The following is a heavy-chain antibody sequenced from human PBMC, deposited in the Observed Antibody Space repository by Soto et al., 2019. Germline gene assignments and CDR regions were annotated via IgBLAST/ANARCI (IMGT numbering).Heavy chain of an antibody. V-gene: IGHV3-21*01. Sequence: PGGSLRLSCAASGFTFSSYSMNWVRQAPGKGLEWVSSISSSSSYIYYADSVKGRFTISRDNAKNSLYLQMNSLRAEDTAVYYCARSAPPIVVVVAANFDYWGQGTLVTVSS. CDR3: ARSAPPIVVVVAANFDY. CDR1: GFTFSSYS. CDR2: ISSSSSYI. D-gene: IGHD2-15*01. J-gene: IGHJ4*02.